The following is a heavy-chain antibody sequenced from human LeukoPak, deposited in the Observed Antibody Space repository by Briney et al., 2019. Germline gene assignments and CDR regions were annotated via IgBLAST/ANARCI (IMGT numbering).Heavy chain of an antibody. CDR1: GFILSDQY. J-gene: IGHJ4*02. Sequence: PGGSLRLSCAASGFILSDQYMDWVRQAPGKGLEWVGRTRNKANSYTTEYAASVKGRFTISRDDSKSSLYLQMNSLKTEDTAVYYCARYYYDTSGYYYTDYWGQGTLVTVSS. CDR2: TRNKANSYTT. D-gene: IGHD3-22*01. CDR3: ARYYYDTSGYYYTDY. V-gene: IGHV3-72*01.